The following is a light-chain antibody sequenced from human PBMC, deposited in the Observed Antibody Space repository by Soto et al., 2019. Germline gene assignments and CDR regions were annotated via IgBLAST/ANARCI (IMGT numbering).Light chain of an antibody. Sequence: EIVLTQSPGTLSLSPGEGATLSCRASQSLGSTYLAWYQQKPGQAPRLLIYGASNRATGIPDRFIGSGSGTDFTFTISRLEPEDFAVYYCQQYGSSPITFGQGTRLEIK. V-gene: IGKV3-20*01. CDR2: GAS. CDR1: QSLGSTY. CDR3: QQYGSSPIT. J-gene: IGKJ5*01.